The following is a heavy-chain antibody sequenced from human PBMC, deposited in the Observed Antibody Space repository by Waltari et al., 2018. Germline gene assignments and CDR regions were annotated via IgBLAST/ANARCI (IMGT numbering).Heavy chain of an antibody. V-gene: IGHV4-59*01. Sequence: QVQLQESGPGLVKPSETLSLTCTVSGDSFGSNDWSWIRQPPGKGLEWIGSIYYTGSTNYNPSFKSRVTISVDTSKNEFSLKLKSVTAADTAVYYCARVDSYEKFLDYWGQGALVSVSS. J-gene: IGHJ4*02. CDR2: IYYTGST. CDR1: GDSFGSND. D-gene: IGHD5-12*01. CDR3: ARVDSYEKFLDY.